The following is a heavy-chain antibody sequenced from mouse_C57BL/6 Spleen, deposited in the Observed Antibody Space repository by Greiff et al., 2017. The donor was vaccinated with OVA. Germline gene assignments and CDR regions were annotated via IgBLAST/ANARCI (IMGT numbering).Heavy chain of an antibody. J-gene: IGHJ1*03. V-gene: IGHV5-4*01. CDR3: ARDSGTPTWYFDV. D-gene: IGHD4-1*01. Sequence: DVKLVESGGGLVKPGGSLKLSCAASGFTFSSYAMSWVRQTPEKRLEWVATISDGGSYTYYPDNVKGRFTISRDNAKNNLYLQMSHLKSEDTAMYYCARDSGTPTWYFDVWGTGTTVTVSS. CDR1: GFTFSSYA. CDR2: ISDGGSYT.